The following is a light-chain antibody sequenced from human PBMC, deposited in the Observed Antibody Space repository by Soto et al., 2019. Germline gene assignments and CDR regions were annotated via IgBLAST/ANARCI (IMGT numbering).Light chain of an antibody. CDR1: QSVSSSY. CDR2: GAS. J-gene: IGKJ1*01. Sequence: EIVLTQLPGTLSLSPGERATPSCRASQSVSSSYLAWYQQKPGQAPRLLIYGASSRATGIPDRFSGSGSGTDFTLTISKLEPEDFAVYYCQHCGSSPRTFGQGTKVEIK. CDR3: QHCGSSPRT. V-gene: IGKV3-20*01.